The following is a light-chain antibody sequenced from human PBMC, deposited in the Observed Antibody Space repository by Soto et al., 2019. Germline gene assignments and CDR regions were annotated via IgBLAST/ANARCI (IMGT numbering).Light chain of an antibody. CDR1: QSVSSN. CDR3: KEYNNWHPIT. Sequence: HSLGTLSVSQREGAILYSRASQSVSSNLAWYQQNPGQAPRLLIYGASTRATGIPARFSGSGSGTEFTLTISSLQSEDFEVYYCKEYNNWHPITFGHGALLEI. V-gene: IGKV3-15*01. CDR2: GAS. J-gene: IGKJ5*01.